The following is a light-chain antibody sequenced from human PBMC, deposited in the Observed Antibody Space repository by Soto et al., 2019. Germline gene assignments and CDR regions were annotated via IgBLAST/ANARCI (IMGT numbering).Light chain of an antibody. V-gene: IGKV3-11*01. Sequence: EIVLTQSPATLSLSPVESATLSCRASRSVSNHLAWYQQKPGQAPRLLIYDASNRATGIPARFSGSGSGTDFTLTISSLEPEDFAVYYCQQRSNWPRTFGQGTKVDI. CDR3: QQRSNWPRT. CDR1: RSVSNH. J-gene: IGKJ1*01. CDR2: DAS.